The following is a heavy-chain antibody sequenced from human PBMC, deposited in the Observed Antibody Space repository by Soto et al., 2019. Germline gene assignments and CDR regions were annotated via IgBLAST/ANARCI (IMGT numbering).Heavy chain of an antibody. CDR1: GSTFTSSV. D-gene: IGHD3-16*02. V-gene: IGHV3-23*01. Sequence: GGSLRLSCAASGSTFTSSVMAWVRRPPGRGLEWISSLGLIPRHTFCADSVKGRFTISRDNSRTTLYLQMTGLTFDDTAVYYCAAYADGPYRPPYDYWGQGTQVTVSS. CDR2: LGLIPRHT. J-gene: IGHJ4*02. CDR3: AAYADGPYRPPYDY.